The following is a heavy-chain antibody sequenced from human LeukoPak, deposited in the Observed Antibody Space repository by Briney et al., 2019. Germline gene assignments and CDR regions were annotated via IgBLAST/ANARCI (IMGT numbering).Heavy chain of an antibody. J-gene: IGHJ1*01. CDR2: INPNSGGT. CDR1: GYTFTGYY. Sequence: ASVKVSCKASGYTFTGYYMHWVRQAPGQGLEWMGWINPNSGGTNYAQKFQGRVTMTRDTSISTAYMELSRLRSDDTAAYYCARDSDYCSGGSCYVFFPGYFQHWGQGTLVTVSS. V-gene: IGHV1-2*02. D-gene: IGHD2-15*01. CDR3: ARDSDYCSGGSCYVFFPGYFQH.